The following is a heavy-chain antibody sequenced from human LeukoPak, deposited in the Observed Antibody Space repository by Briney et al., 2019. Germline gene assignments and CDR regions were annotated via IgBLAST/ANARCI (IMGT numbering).Heavy chain of an antibody. Sequence: GGSLRLSCAASGFTFSSYEMNWARQAPGKGLEWVSYISSSGKTMYYEDSLKGRFTISRDNAKNSLYLQMNSLRAEDTAVYYCARLYCSSPSCYPFDWWGQGTLVTVSS. CDR2: ISSSGKTM. CDR1: GFTFSSYE. J-gene: IGHJ4*02. V-gene: IGHV3-48*03. CDR3: ARLYCSSPSCYPFDW. D-gene: IGHD2-2*01.